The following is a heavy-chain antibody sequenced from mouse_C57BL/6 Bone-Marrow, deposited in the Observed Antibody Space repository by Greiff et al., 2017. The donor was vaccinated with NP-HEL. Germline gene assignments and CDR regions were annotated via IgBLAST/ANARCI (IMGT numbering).Heavy chain of an antibody. CDR3: ARYYYGSSSFAY. D-gene: IGHD1-1*01. Sequence: VQVVESGAELARPGASVKLSCKASGYTFTSYGISWVKQRTGQGLEWIGEIYPRSGNTYYNEKFKGKATLTADKSSSTAYMELRSLTSEDSAVYFCARYYYGSSSFAYWGQGTLVTVSA. CDR2: IYPRSGNT. J-gene: IGHJ3*01. CDR1: GYTFTSYG. V-gene: IGHV1-81*01.